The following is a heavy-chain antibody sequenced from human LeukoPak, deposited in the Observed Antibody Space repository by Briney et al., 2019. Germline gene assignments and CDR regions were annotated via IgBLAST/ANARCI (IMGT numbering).Heavy chain of an antibody. Sequence: SETLSLTCAVYGGSFSGYYWSWIRHPPGKGLEWIGEINHSGSTNYNPSLKSRVTISVDTSKNQFSLKLSSVTAADTAVYYCASESMNWFDPWGQGTLVTVSS. CDR2: INHSGST. V-gene: IGHV4-34*01. J-gene: IGHJ5*02. D-gene: IGHD2/OR15-2a*01. CDR3: ASESMNWFDP. CDR1: GGSFSGYY.